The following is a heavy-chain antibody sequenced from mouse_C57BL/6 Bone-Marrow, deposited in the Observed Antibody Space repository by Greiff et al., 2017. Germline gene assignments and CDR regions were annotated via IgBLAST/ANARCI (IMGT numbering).Heavy chain of an antibody. D-gene: IGHD4-1*01. J-gene: IGHJ3*01. CDR3: ARGAFNWDVWFAY. CDR1: GYTFTDYY. CDR2: INPYNGGT. V-gene: IGHV1-19*01. Sequence: DVQLQESGPVLVKPGASVKMSCKASGYTFTDYYMNWVKQSHGKSLEWIGVINPYNGGTSYNQKFKGKATLTVDKSSSTAYMELNSLTSEDSAVYYCARGAFNWDVWFAYWGQGTLVTVSA.